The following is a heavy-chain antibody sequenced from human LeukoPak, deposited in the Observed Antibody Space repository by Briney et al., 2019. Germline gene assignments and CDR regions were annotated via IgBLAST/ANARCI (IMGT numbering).Heavy chain of an antibody. V-gene: IGHV3-23*01. Sequence: HPGGSLRHSCAASGFTFSSYAMSWVRQAPGKGLEWVSAISDSGRSTYYLDSVKGRFSISRDNSKNTLFLQMNSLRAEDTAVYYCAKRGMTTIKEGFDYWGEGTLVTVSS. CDR2: ISDSGRST. CDR3: AKRGMTTIKEGFDY. CDR1: GFTFSSYA. D-gene: IGHD5-24*01. J-gene: IGHJ4*02.